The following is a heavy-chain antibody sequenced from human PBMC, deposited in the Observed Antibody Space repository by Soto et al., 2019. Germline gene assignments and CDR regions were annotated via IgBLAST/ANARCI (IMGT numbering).Heavy chain of an antibody. CDR2: ISSYGADT. CDR1: GFAFNSYA. CDR3: VKEGYMRSDWYGQFDY. Sequence: PGGSLRLSCSASGFAFNSYAMHWVRQAPGKGLEFVSAISSYGADTYYAGSVKGRFAISRDNSKNTLYLQMSSLRAEDTALYYCVKEGYMRSDWYGQFDYWGQGAVVTVSS. V-gene: IGHV3-64D*06. D-gene: IGHD6-19*01. J-gene: IGHJ4*02.